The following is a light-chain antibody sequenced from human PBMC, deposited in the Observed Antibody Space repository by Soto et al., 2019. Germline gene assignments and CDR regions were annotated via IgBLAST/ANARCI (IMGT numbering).Light chain of an antibody. V-gene: IGLV1-47*01. J-gene: IGLJ2*01. CDR2: RNN. CDR3: AAWDDSLSGRVV. Sequence: QSVLTQPPSASGTPGQRVTISCSGSSSNIGSNYVYWYQQLPGTAPKLLIYRNNQRPSGVPDRFSGSKSGTSASLAISGLRSEDEAEYYCAAWDDSLSGRVVFGGGTKVTVL. CDR1: SSNIGSNY.